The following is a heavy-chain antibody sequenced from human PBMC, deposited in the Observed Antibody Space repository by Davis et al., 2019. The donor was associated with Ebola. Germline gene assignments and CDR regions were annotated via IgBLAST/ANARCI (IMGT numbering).Heavy chain of an antibody. Sequence: PGGSLRLSCAASGFTFSSYAMTWVRQAPGKGLEWVSGISASGGSRHYADSVKGRFTISRDDAKESLYLHMNSLRAEDTAVYYCARSGGDCYSRGDCYFQHWGQGTLVTVSS. D-gene: IGHD2-21*02. CDR3: ARSGGDCYSRGDCYFQH. V-gene: IGHV3-23*01. CDR1: GFTFSSYA. CDR2: ISASGGSR. J-gene: IGHJ1*01.